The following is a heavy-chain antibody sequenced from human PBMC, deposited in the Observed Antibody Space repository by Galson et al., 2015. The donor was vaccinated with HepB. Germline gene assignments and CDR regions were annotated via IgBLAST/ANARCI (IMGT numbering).Heavy chain of an antibody. D-gene: IGHD5-24*01. CDR2: INHSGST. Sequence: TLSLTCTVSGGFIRSSDFYWTWIRQPPGKGLEWIGEINHSGSTNYNPSLKSRVTISVDTSKNQFSLKLSSVTAADTAVYYCARELGYSALIFDYLGQGTLVTVSS. CDR1: GGFIRSSDFY. V-gene: IGHV4-39*07. J-gene: IGHJ4*02. CDR3: ARELGYSALIFDY.